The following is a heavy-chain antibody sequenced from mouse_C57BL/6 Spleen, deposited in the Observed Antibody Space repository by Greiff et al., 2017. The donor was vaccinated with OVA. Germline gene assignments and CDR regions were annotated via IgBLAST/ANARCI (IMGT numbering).Heavy chain of an antibody. CDR2: IDPSDSET. CDR3: ARSGVVAFYAMDY. J-gene: IGHJ4*01. D-gene: IGHD1-1*01. Sequence: VQLQQPGAELVRPGSSVKLSCKASGYTFTSYWMHWVKQRPIQGLEWIGNIDPSDSETHYNQKFKDKATLTVDKSSSTAYMQLSSLTSEDSAVYYCARSGVVAFYAMDYWGQGTSVTVSS. CDR1: GYTFTSYW. V-gene: IGHV1-52*01.